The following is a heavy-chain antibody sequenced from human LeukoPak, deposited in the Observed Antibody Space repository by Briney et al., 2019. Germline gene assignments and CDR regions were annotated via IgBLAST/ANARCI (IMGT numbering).Heavy chain of an antibody. V-gene: IGHV3-20*04. CDR1: GFTFSSYG. CDR2: ISGSGGST. Sequence: GGSLRLSCAASGFTFSSYGMSWVRQAPGKGLEWVSAISGSGGSTGYADSVKGRFTISRDNAKNSLYLQMNSLRAEDTALYYCARGGRYSSSWYLEDAFDIWGQGTMVTVSS. J-gene: IGHJ3*02. D-gene: IGHD6-13*01. CDR3: ARGGRYSSSWYLEDAFDI.